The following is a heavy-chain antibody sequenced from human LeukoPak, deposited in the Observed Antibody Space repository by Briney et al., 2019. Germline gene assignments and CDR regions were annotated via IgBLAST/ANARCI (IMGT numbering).Heavy chain of an antibody. V-gene: IGHV3-7*01. CDR2: MKEDGSEK. Sequence: GGSLRLSCAASGFTFSNYWMTWVRQAPGKGLEWVANMKEDGSEKYYVDSVEGRFTISRDNAKNSLYLQMNSLRAKDTAVYYCARAMDVWGQGTTVTVSS. CDR3: ARAMDV. CDR1: GFTFSNYW. J-gene: IGHJ6*02.